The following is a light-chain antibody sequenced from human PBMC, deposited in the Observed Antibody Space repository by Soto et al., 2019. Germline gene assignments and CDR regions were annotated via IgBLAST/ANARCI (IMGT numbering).Light chain of an antibody. J-gene: IGLJ1*01. Sequence: QSVLTQPPSASGTPGQRVTISCSGSSSNIGSNYVCWYQQLPGTAPKLLIYRDNQRPSGVPDRFSGSKSSTSAALAISGRRSEDEADYYCAAWDDSRSGRYVFGTGTKVTVL. V-gene: IGLV1-47*01. CDR1: SSNIGSNY. CDR3: AAWDDSRSGRYV. CDR2: RDN.